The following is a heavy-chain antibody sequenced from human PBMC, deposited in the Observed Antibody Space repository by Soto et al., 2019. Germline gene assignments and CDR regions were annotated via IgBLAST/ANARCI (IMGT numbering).Heavy chain of an antibody. Sequence: PSETLSLTCTVSGGSISSSSYYWGWIRQPPGKGLEWIGSIYYSGSTYYNPSLKSRVTISVDTSKNQFSLKLSSVTAADTAVYYCAREGEITMIVVVSNWFDPWGQGTLVTVSS. D-gene: IGHD3-22*01. J-gene: IGHJ5*02. CDR3: AREGEITMIVVVSNWFDP. CDR2: IYYSGST. CDR1: GGSISSSSYY. V-gene: IGHV4-39*01.